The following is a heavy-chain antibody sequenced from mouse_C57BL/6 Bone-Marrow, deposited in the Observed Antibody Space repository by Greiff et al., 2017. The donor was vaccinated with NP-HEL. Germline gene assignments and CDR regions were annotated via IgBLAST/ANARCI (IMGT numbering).Heavy chain of an antibody. CDR3: ARSYYYGSRGYFDY. V-gene: IGHV1-82*01. J-gene: IGHJ2*01. D-gene: IGHD1-1*01. CDR2: IYPGDGDT. Sequence: VQLQQSGPELVKPGASVKISCKASGYAFSSSWMNWVKQRPGKGLEWIGRIYPGDGDTNYNGKFKGKATLTADKSASTAYMQLSSLTSEDSAVYFGARSYYYGSRGYFDYWGQGTTLTVSS. CDR1: GYAFSSSW.